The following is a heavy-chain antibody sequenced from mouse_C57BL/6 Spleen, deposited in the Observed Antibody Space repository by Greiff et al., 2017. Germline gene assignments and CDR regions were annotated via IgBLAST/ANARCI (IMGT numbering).Heavy chain of an antibody. CDR2: INPYNGDT. Sequence: DVKLQESGPELVKPGDSVKISCKASGYSFTGYFMNWVMQSHGKSLEWIGRINPYNGDTFYNQKFKGKATLTVDKSSSTAHMELRSLTSEDSAVYYCARGVTTVFDYWGQGTTLTVSS. V-gene: IGHV1-20*01. D-gene: IGHD2-2*01. J-gene: IGHJ2*01. CDR3: ARGVTTVFDY. CDR1: GYSFTGYF.